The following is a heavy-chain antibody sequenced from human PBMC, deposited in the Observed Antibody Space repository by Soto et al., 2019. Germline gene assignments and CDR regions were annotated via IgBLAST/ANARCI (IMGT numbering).Heavy chain of an antibody. D-gene: IGHD3-3*01. V-gene: IGHV3-23*01. J-gene: IGHJ6*02. Sequence: GGSLRLSCAASGFTFSRYAMSWGRQAPGKGLEWVSAISGSGGSTYYADSVKGRFTISRDNSKNTLYLQMNSLRAEDTAVYYCARSTIFGVDYYYGMDVWGQGTTVTVSS. CDR1: GFTFSRYA. CDR2: ISGSGGST. CDR3: ARSTIFGVDYYYGMDV.